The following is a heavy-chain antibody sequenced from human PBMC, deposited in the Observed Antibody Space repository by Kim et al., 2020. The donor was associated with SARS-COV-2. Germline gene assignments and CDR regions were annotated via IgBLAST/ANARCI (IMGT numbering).Heavy chain of an antibody. CDR1: GGSFSGYH. Sequence: SETLSLTCAVYGGSFSGYHWSWIRQPPGKGLELIGGINHSGSTKYNPSLQSRVTISLDTSKNEFSLKLTSVTAADTAVYYCARMGSIFGVVIARYYFDYWGQGTLVTVSS. J-gene: IGHJ4*02. CDR2: INHSGST. V-gene: IGHV4-34*01. D-gene: IGHD3-3*01. CDR3: ARMGSIFGVVIARYYFDY.